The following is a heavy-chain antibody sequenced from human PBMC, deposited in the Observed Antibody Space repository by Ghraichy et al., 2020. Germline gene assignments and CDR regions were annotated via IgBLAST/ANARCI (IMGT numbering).Heavy chain of an antibody. D-gene: IGHD2-21*02. Sequence: GGSLRLSCAASGFTFSSYSMNWVRQAPGKGLEWVSSISSSSSYIYYADSVKGRFTISRDNAKNSLYLQMNSLRAEDTAVYFCARGDGDHHGAFDIWGQGTMVTVSS. V-gene: IGHV3-21*01. CDR2: ISSSSSYI. CDR1: GFTFSSYS. CDR3: ARGDGDHHGAFDI. J-gene: IGHJ3*02.